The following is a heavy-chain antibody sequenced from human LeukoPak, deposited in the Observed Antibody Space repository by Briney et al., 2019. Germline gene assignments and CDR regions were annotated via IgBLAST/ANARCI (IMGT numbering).Heavy chain of an antibody. Sequence: GGSLRLSCTASAFTFSSYWMHWVRQAPGKGLVWVSRINGDESSTNYADSVKGRFTISRDNAKNTLYLHMNSLRAEDTAVYYCARGAKWQYVSDIWGQGTMVTVSS. CDR3: ARGAKWQYVSDI. J-gene: IGHJ3*02. CDR1: AFTFSSYW. D-gene: IGHD5-12*01. CDR2: INGDESST. V-gene: IGHV3-74*01.